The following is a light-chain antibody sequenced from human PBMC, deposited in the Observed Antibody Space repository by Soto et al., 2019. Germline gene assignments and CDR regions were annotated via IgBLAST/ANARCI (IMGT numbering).Light chain of an antibody. J-gene: IGKJ5*01. CDR2: GAS. V-gene: IGKV3-15*01. Sequence: EIVMTQSPATLSVSPGERATLSCRASQSVSSNLAWYQQKPGQAPRLLIYGASTRATSIPARFSGSGSGTEFTLTISSLQSEDFSVYYCHQYNNGSPITFGQGTQLEIK. CDR1: QSVSSN. CDR3: HQYNNGSPIT.